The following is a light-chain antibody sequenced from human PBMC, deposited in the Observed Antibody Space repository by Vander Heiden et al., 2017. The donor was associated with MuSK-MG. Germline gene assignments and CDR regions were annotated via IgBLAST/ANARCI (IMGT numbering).Light chain of an antibody. J-gene: IGLJ3*02. V-gene: IGLV1-40*01. CDR3: QSYDSSLWV. Sequence: QPVLTQPPPVSAAPGQRVTISCTGSSSNIGAGYDVHWYQQLPGTAPKLLIYGNSNRPSGVPDRFSGSKSGTSASLAIAGLQAEDEADYYCQSYDSSLWVFGGGTKLTVL. CDR2: GNS. CDR1: SSNIGAGYD.